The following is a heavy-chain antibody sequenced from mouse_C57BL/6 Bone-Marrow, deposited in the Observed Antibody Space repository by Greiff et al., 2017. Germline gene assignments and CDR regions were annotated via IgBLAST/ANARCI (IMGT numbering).Heavy chain of an antibody. CDR1: GFTFSDAW. V-gene: IGHV6-6*01. CDR2: IRNKANNHAT. Sequence: EVQLQESGGGLVQPGGSMKLSCAASGFTFSDAWMDWVRQSPEKGLEWVAEIRNKANNHATYYAESVKGRFTISRDDSKSSVYLQMNSLRAEDTGIYYCRYYGRSSYWYFDVWGTGTTVTVSS. D-gene: IGHD1-1*01. J-gene: IGHJ1*03. CDR3: RYYGRSSYWYFDV.